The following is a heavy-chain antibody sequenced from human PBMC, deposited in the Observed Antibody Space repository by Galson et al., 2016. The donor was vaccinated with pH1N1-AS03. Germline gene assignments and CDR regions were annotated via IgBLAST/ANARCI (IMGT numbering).Heavy chain of an antibody. J-gene: IGHJ4*02. V-gene: IGHV4-39*07. CDR3: VMDTTTWMRFDY. D-gene: IGHD1-1*01. Sequence: QVQLPESGPGLVKPSETLSLPCSVSGDSVISKNYYWGWVRQPPGKGLECIGRISFRGSSYCNPSLKSRVRISIDESNNQFSLDLNSVTAADTALYYCVMDTTTWMRFDYWGQGVLVIVSS. CDR2: ISFRGSS. CDR1: GDSVISKNYY.